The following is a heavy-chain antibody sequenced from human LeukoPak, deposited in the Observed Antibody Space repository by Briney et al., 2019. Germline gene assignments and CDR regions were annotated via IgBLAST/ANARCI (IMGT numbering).Heavy chain of an antibody. CDR3: AREARDSSGYYP. Sequence: GSSVKVSCKTSGYTFTSYDINWVRQAPGQGLEWMGIINPSGGSTSYAQKFQGRVTMTRDMSTSTVYMELSSLRSEDTAVYYCAREARDSSGYYPWGQGTLVTVSS. V-gene: IGHV1-46*01. J-gene: IGHJ5*02. D-gene: IGHD3-22*01. CDR2: INPSGGST. CDR1: GYTFTSYD.